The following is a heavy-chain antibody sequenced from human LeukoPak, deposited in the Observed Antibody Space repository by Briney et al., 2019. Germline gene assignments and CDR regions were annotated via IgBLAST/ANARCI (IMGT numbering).Heavy chain of an antibody. CDR2: IGISSGNT. D-gene: IGHD5-12*01. Sequence: GSLRLSCAASGFNFIDYSMNWVRQAPGKGLEWISYIGISSGNTKYADSVKGRFTISRDKARNPLYLQMNSLRVEDTAVYYCARDHRYAFDNWGHGTLVTVSS. J-gene: IGHJ4*01. CDR1: GFNFIDYS. V-gene: IGHV3-48*01. CDR3: ARDHRYAFDN.